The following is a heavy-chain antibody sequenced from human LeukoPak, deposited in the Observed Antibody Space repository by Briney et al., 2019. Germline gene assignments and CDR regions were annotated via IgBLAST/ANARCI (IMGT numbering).Heavy chain of an antibody. CDR3: TTDSTICGVVTNDY. J-gene: IGHJ4*02. Sequence: GGSLRLAFSPSAFSFLNTGVGWVRHAAGEGMERVIRIKSETAGGTTHYAATLKGRFTISRNDSKNTLYQQMNSLKTEDTAVYYCTTDSTICGVVTNDYWGQGTLVTVSS. CDR2: IKSETAGGTT. CDR1: AFSFLNTG. V-gene: IGHV3-15*01. D-gene: IGHD3-3*01.